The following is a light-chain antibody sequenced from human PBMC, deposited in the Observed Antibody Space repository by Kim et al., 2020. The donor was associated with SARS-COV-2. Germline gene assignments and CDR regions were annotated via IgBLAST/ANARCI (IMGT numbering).Light chain of an antibody. CDR2: AKD. J-gene: IGLJ2*01. Sequence: SSELTQDPAVSVALGQTVRITCQGDSLRKYYASWYQQKPGQAPVLVTYAKDNRPSGIPDRFSGSTSGGKASLTITGAQAEDEADYYCNSRDSNGSRVVFGGGTQLTVL. CDR3: NSRDSNGSRVV. V-gene: IGLV3-19*01. CDR1: SLRKYY.